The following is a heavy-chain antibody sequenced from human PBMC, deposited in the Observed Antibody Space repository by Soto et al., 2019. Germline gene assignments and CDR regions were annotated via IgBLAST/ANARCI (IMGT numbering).Heavy chain of an antibody. D-gene: IGHD3-9*01. Sequence: QVQLVQSGAEVKKPGSSVKVSCKASGGTFSSYAISWVRQAPGQGLEWMGGIIPIFGTANYAQKFQGRVTITADESTSTAYMEPSSLRSEDTAVYYCARGTPNYDILTGYPDYWGQGTLVTVSS. CDR2: IIPIFGTA. CDR3: ARGTPNYDILTGYPDY. J-gene: IGHJ4*02. V-gene: IGHV1-69*01. CDR1: GGTFSSYA.